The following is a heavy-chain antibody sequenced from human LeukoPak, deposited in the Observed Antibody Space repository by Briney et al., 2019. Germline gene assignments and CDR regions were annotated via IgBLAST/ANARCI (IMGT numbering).Heavy chain of an antibody. D-gene: IGHD6-13*01. CDR3: AGSGYSSSWYGPIWDY. CDR1: GGSISSSSYY. V-gene: IGHV4-39*01. Sequence: PSETLSLTCTVSGGSISSSSYYWGWIRQPPGKGLEWIGGIYYSGSTYYNPSLKSRVTISVDTSKNQFSLKLSSVTAADTAVYYCAGSGYSSSWYGPIWDYWGQGTLVTVSS. CDR2: IYYSGST. J-gene: IGHJ4*02.